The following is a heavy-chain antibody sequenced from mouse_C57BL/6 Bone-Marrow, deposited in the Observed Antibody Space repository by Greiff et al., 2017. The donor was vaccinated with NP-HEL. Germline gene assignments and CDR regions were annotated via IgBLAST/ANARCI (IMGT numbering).Heavy chain of an antibody. CDR3: ARWGLFITSVGLYLDY. Sequence: EVQLQQSGPELVKPGASVKISCKASGYTFTDYYMNWVKQSHGKSLEWIGDINPNNGGTSYNQKFKGKATLTVDKSSSTAYLELRSLTSEDSAVYYCARWGLFITSVGLYLDYWGQGTTLTVSS. J-gene: IGHJ2*01. V-gene: IGHV1-26*01. CDR1: GYTFTDYY. D-gene: IGHD1-1*01. CDR2: INPNNGGT.